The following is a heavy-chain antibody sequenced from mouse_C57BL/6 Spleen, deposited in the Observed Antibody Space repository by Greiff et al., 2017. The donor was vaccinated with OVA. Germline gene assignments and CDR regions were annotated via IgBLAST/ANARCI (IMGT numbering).Heavy chain of an antibody. V-gene: IGHV1-52*01. J-gene: IGHJ2*01. D-gene: IGHD1-1*01. CDR2: IDPSDSET. CDR3: ARSLHYYGSLYYFDY. Sequence: QVQLQQPGAELVRPGSSVKLSCKASGYTFTSYWMHWVKQRPIQGLEWIGNIDPSDSETHYNQKFKDKATLTVDKSSSTAYMQLSSLTSEDSAVYYCARSLHYYGSLYYFDYWGQGTTLTVSS. CDR1: GYTFTSYW.